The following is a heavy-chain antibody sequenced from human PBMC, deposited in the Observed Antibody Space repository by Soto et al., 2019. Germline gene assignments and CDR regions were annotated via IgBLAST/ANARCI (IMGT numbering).Heavy chain of an antibody. V-gene: IGHV1-69*13. Sequence: GASVKVSCKISGGTFSSYAINWVQQAPGQGLEWMGGIIPISATTNYAQKFQGRATITADESTFTSYMELRSLISEDTALYYCARDPGYSYGHPPHRGMDVWGQGTTVTVSS. D-gene: IGHD5-18*01. CDR3: ARDPGYSYGHPPHRGMDV. CDR1: GGTFSSYA. CDR2: IIPISATT. J-gene: IGHJ6*02.